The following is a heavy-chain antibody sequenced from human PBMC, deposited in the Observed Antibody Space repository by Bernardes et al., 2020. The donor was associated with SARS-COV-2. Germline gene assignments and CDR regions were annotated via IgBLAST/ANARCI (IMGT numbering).Heavy chain of an antibody. CDR3: ARQDIGAIFGVVITPAGMDV. CDR2: IYSSGNS. J-gene: IGHJ6*02. Sequence: SETLSLTYTVSGGSISSSNYYWGWIRQAHGKGLEWIGSIYSSGNSYYSPSLQSRVTESVDTSKNQFSLSLSFVTAADTAVYYCARQDIGAIFGVVITPAGMDVWGQGTTVTVSS. CDR1: GGSISSSNYY. D-gene: IGHD3-3*01. V-gene: IGHV4-39*01.